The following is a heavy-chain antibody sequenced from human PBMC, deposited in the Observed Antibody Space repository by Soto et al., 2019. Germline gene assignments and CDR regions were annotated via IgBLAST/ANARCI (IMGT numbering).Heavy chain of an antibody. Sequence: QVQLQESGPGLVKPSQTLSLTCTVSGGSISSGGYYWNWIRQHPGKGLEWIGYISYIGSTYSNPSLXSXXTTALNTSKNQFSLKVSSVTAADTAVYYCARSVFPWGQGTLVTVSS. CDR3: ARSVFP. V-gene: IGHV4-31*03. CDR1: GGSISSGGYY. J-gene: IGHJ5*02. CDR2: ISYIGST.